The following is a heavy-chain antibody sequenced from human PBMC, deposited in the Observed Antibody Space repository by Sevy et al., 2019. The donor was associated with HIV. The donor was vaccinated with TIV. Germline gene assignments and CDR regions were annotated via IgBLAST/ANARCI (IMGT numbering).Heavy chain of an antibody. Sequence: GGSLRLSCAASGFIFSSYVMTWVRQAPGKGLEWVAVVSYDGSTKYYTGSVRGRFSISRDNSKNTVYLQMNSLRVEDTAVYYCAKGSKATGSAFDIWGQGTMVTVSS. CDR3: AKGSKATGSAFDI. V-gene: IGHV3-30*18. CDR2: VSYDGSTK. CDR1: GFIFSSYV. J-gene: IGHJ3*02. D-gene: IGHD1-1*01.